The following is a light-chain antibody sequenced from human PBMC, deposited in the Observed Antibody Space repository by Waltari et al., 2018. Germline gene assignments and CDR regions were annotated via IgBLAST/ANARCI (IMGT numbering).Light chain of an antibody. CDR3: SSYTSSSTVV. CDR2: EVS. Sequence: QSALTQPASVSGSPGQSIPISCPGTSTSVGGYNNVSWHQQHPGKAPKLMFYEVSNRPSGVSNRFSGSKSGNTASLTISGLQAEDEADYYCSSYTSSSTVVFGGGTKLTVL. V-gene: IGLV2-14*01. CDR1: STSVGGYNN. J-gene: IGLJ2*01.